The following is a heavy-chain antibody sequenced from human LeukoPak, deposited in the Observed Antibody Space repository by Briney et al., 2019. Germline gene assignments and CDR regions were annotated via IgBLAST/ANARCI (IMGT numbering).Heavy chain of an antibody. Sequence: GESLKISCKGSGYSFTSYWIGWVRQMTGKSLEWMGNIYPGDFDTRYSPSFQGQVTISADKSISTAYLQWSSLKASDTAMYYCARLGVGVTFDYWGQGTLVTVSS. J-gene: IGHJ4*02. V-gene: IGHV5-51*01. CDR1: GYSFTSYW. D-gene: IGHD2-15*01. CDR3: ARLGVGVTFDY. CDR2: IYPGDFDT.